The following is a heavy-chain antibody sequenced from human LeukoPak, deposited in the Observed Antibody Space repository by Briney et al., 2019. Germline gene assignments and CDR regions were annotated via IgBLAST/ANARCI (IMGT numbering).Heavy chain of an antibody. CDR2: IKQDGSEK. J-gene: IGHJ3*02. Sequence: GGSLRLSCAASGFTFSSYWMSWVRQAPGKGLEWVANIKQDGSEKYYADSVKGRITVSRDNAKNSLYLQMNSLRAEDTAVYYCARDSSPYESSVYWDAFDIWGPGTMVTVSS. D-gene: IGHD3-22*01. CDR1: GFTFSSYW. V-gene: IGHV3-7*01. CDR3: ARDSSPYESSVYWDAFDI.